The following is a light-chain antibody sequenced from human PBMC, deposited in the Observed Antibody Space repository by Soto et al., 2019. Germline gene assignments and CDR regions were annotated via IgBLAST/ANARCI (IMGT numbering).Light chain of an antibody. J-gene: IGKJ1*01. Sequence: DIVMTQSPDSLAVSLGERATINCKSSQSVLYSSNNKNYLAWYQQKPGQPPQLLIYWASTRESGVPDRFSGSGSGTDFTLTISSLQAEDVAVYYCQQYYSTPPAFGQGTKVVIK. V-gene: IGKV4-1*01. CDR1: QSVLYSSNNKNY. CDR2: WAS. CDR3: QQYYSTPPA.